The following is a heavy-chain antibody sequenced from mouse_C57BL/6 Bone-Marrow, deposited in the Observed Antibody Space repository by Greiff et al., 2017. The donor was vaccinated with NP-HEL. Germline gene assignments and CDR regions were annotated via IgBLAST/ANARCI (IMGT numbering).Heavy chain of an antibody. CDR2: IYPRSGNT. D-gene: IGHD2-1*01. Sequence: VKLQESGAELARPGASVKLSCKASGYTFTSYGISWVKQRPGQGLEWIGEIYPRSGNTYYNEKFKGKATLTADKSSSTAYMELRSLTSEDSAVYFCARRVNYWGQGTTLTVSS. CDR3: ARRVNY. V-gene: IGHV1-81*01. CDR1: GYTFTSYG. J-gene: IGHJ2*01.